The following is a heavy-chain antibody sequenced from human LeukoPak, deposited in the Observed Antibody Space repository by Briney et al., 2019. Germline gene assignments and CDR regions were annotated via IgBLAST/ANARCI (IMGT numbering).Heavy chain of an antibody. V-gene: IGHV3-23*01. J-gene: IGHJ4*02. CDR1: GFTFSSYA. CDR3: ANHCSSTSCLTFDY. Sequence: PRGSPGPSCAASGFTFSSYAMSWVRQAPGEGREGGSALSGSGGSTYYADSVKGRFTIPRDNSKNTLYLQMNSLRAEDTAVYYCANHCSSTSCLTFDYWGQGTLVTVSS. CDR2: LSGSGGST. D-gene: IGHD2-2*01.